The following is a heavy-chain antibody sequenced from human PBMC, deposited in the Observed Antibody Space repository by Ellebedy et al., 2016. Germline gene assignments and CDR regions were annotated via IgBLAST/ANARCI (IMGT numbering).Heavy chain of an antibody. CDR1: GGSLINGGAY. Sequence: SETLSLTXTVSGGSLINGGAYWTWIRQPPGRGLEWIGYVYHTGSTDYNPSLKSRVTISLDTSKNQFSLKLTSVTAADTAVYYCASSLVYSSSPYYYYYIDVWGKGTTVTVSS. D-gene: IGHD6-6*01. CDR2: VYHTGST. CDR3: ASSLVYSSSPYYYYYIDV. V-gene: IGHV4-61*08. J-gene: IGHJ6*03.